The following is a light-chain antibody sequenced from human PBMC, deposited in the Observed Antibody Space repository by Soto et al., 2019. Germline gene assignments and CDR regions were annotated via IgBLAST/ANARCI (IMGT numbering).Light chain of an antibody. CDR1: SSDVGGYNY. V-gene: IGLV2-8*01. CDR2: DVS. J-gene: IGLJ2*01. CDR3: SSYAGSNNVV. Sequence: QSALTQSPSASGSPGQSVTISCTGTSSDVGGYNYVSWYQQHPGKAPKLMIYDVSERPSGVPDRFSGSKSGNTASLTVSGLQAEDEADYYCSSYAGSNNVVFGGGTKLTVL.